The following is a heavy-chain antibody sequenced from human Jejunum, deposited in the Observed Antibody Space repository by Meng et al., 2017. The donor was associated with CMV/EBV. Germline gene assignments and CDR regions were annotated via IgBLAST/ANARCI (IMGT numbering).Heavy chain of an antibody. Sequence: SGYTCIGYYIHWVRQAPGQGLEWMGWINPNGGGTNYAQKFQGRVTMTRDRSIGTAYMELSRLTSDDTAAYYCARSGWFGELLIDNWGQGTLVTVS. CDR1: GYTCIGYY. CDR2: INPNGGGT. D-gene: IGHD3-10*01. CDR3: ARSGWFGELLIDN. V-gene: IGHV1-2*02. J-gene: IGHJ4*02.